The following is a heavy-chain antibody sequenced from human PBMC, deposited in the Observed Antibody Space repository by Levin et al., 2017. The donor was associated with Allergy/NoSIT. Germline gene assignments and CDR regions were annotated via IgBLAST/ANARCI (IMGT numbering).Heavy chain of an antibody. J-gene: IGHJ3*02. CDR1: GFTFSDYW. CDR2: IKQDGSAK. D-gene: IGHD2-21*01. CDR3: ARGWVYGSSYPNTFGN. Sequence: GGSLRLSCVASGFTFSDYWMGWLRQAPGKELEWVAEIKQDGSAKYYVDSVKGRFTISRDNARNSVDLQLNSLRAEDTAVFYCARGWVYGSSYPNTFGNWGQGTTVTVSS. V-gene: IGHV3-7*01.